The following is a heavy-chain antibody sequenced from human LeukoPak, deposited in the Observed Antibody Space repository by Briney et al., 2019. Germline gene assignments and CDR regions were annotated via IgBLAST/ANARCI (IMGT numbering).Heavy chain of an antibody. D-gene: IGHD2-2*01. CDR3: ARDMPHNCFDP. CDR2: IYPGGGWT. J-gene: IGHJ5*02. V-gene: IGHV1-46*01. Sequence: ASVKVSCKASGASFSNYYIHWARQAPGQGLEWVGLIYPGGGWTNYAQKFQGRVTMTTDTSTSTVYMELSSLRSEDTAVYYCARDMPHNCFDPWGQGTLVTVSP. CDR1: GASFSNYY.